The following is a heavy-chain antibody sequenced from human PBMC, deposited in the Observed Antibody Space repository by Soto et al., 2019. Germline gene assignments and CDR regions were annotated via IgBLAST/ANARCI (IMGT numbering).Heavy chain of an antibody. CDR3: QGGDF. Sequence: LSLTCAVSGGSFRGYFWSWIRQSPAKGLEWIGEINDSGNTYYNPSFKSRLTISVDTSTSQISLRLTSVTAADSAVYYCQGGDFWGQGTRVTVSS. J-gene: IGHJ4*02. CDR2: INDSGNT. V-gene: IGHV4-34*01. D-gene: IGHD3-16*01. CDR1: GGSFRGYF.